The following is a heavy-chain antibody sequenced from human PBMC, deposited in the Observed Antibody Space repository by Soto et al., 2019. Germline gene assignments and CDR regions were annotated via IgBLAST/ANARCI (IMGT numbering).Heavy chain of an antibody. V-gene: IGHV1-69*13. CDR1: GGTFSSYA. D-gene: IGHD2-2*01. Sequence: GASVKVSCKASGGTFSSYAISWVRQAPGQGLEWMGGIIPIFGTANYAQKFQGRVTITADESTSTAYMELSSLRSEDTAVYYCARRCSSTSCYVRDYYYYGMDAWGQGTLVTVSS. J-gene: IGHJ6*02. CDR3: ARRCSSTSCYVRDYYYYGMDA. CDR2: IIPIFGTA.